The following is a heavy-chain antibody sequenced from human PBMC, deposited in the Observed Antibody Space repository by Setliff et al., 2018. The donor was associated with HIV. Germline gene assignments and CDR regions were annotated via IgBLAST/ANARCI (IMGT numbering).Heavy chain of an antibody. J-gene: IGHJ4*02. CDR3: ARLSTTSRDFDS. Sequence: PSETLSLTCTASYATISTADYYWSWIRQPPGKGLEWIGFVSYTGTTHYNPSLKSLLTISIDTSENQFSLKLSSVTAADTAVYYCARLSTTSRDFDSWGQGTLVTVSS. D-gene: IGHD2-2*01. V-gene: IGHV4-30-4*01. CDR2: VSYTGTT. CDR1: YATISTADYY.